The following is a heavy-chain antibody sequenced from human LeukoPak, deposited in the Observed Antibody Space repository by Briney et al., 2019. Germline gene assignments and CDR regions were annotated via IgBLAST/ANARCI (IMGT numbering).Heavy chain of an antibody. J-gene: IGHJ4*02. Sequence: SETLSLTCTVSGGSVSSGSYYWSWIRQPPGKGLEWIGYIYYSGSTNYNPSLKSRVTISVDTSKNQFSLKLSSVTAADTAVYYCATNPFAMVTSYWGQGTLVTVSS. CDR2: IYYSGST. CDR1: GGSVSSGSYY. CDR3: ATNPFAMVTSY. V-gene: IGHV4-61*01. D-gene: IGHD5-18*01.